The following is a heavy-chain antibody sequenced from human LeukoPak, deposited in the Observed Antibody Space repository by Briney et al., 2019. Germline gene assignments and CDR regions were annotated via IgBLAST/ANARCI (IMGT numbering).Heavy chain of an antibody. D-gene: IGHD2-21*02. J-gene: IGHJ6*02. Sequence: PGGSLRLSCVASGFDFSSYAMTWVRQAPGRGLEWVSTIGAYAARTYYADSVKGRFTISRDNSKNTLYLQMNSLRAEDTAVYYCASAYCGGDCQYARYYYGMDVWGQGTTVTVSS. CDR2: IGAYAART. V-gene: IGHV3-23*01. CDR1: GFDFSSYA. CDR3: ASAYCGGDCQYARYYYGMDV.